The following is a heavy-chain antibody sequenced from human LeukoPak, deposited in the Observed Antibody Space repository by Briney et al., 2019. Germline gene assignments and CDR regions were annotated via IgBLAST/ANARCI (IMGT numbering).Heavy chain of an antibody. CDR3: TRDSVYSYGLSELGY. CDR1: GFTFGDYA. D-gene: IGHD5-18*01. J-gene: IGHJ4*02. CDR2: IRSKAYGGTT. V-gene: IGHV3-49*04. Sequence: GGSLRLSCTASGFTFGDYAMSWVRQAPGKGLEWVGFIRSKAYGGTTEYAASVKGRFTIPRDDSKSIAYLQMNSLKTEDTAVYYCTRDSVYSYGLSELGYWGQGTLVTVSS.